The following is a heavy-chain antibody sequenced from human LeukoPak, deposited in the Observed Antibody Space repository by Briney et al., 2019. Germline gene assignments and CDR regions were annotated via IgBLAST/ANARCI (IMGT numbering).Heavy chain of an antibody. CDR1: GFTFSTYW. CDR2: ISGSGSAI. Sequence: GGSLRLSCAASGFTFSTYWMTWVRQAPGKGLEWVSYISGSGSAIYYSDSVKGRFTISRDNAKNSLYLQMNSLRAEDTALYYCARDDLEMASSAFDIWGQGTMVTVSS. V-gene: IGHV3-48*04. J-gene: IGHJ3*02. CDR3: ARDDLEMASSAFDI. D-gene: IGHD5-24*01.